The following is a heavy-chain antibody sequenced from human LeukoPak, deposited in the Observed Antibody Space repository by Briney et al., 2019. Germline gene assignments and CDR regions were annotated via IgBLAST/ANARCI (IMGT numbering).Heavy chain of an antibody. CDR2: INHSGST. CDR1: GGSFSGYY. V-gene: IGHV4-34*01. CDR3: ARGPPRHYYYDSSGYYFDY. Sequence: NPSETLSLTCAVYGGSFSGYYWSWIRQPPGKGLEWIGEINHSGSTNYNPSLKSRVTISVDTSKNQFSLKLSSVTAADTAVYYCARGPPRHYYYDSSGYYFDYWGQGTLVTVSS. J-gene: IGHJ4*02. D-gene: IGHD3-22*01.